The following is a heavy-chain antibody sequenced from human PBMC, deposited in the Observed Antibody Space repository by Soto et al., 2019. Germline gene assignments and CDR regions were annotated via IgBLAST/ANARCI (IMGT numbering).Heavy chain of an antibody. V-gene: IGHV4-39*01. CDR2: IYYSGST. D-gene: IGHD6-19*01. CDR1: GGSISSSSYY. J-gene: IGHJ3*02. Sequence: QLQLHESGPGLVKPSETLSLTCTVSGGSISSSSYYWGWIRQPPGKGLEWIGSIYYSGSTYYNPSLKSRVTISVDTSKNQFSLKLSSVTAADTAVYYCARQRPGGWYGFGLLQDAFDIWGQGTMVTVSS. CDR3: ARQRPGGWYGFGLLQDAFDI.